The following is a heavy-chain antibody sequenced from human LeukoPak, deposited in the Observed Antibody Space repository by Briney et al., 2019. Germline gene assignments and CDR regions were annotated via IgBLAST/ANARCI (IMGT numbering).Heavy chain of an antibody. J-gene: IGHJ6*02. D-gene: IGHD3-10*01. CDR1: GYTFTGYY. Sequence: ASVKVSCKASGYTFTGYYMHWVRQAPGQGLEWMGWINPNSGGTNYAQKFQGRVTMTRDTSISTAYMELSRLRSDDTAVYYCARDSIPTGLTGHYYGSGSSLSYYYYYYGMDVWGQGTTVTVSS. CDR3: ARDSIPTGLTGHYYGSGSSLSYYYYYYGMDV. CDR2: INPNSGGT. V-gene: IGHV1-2*02.